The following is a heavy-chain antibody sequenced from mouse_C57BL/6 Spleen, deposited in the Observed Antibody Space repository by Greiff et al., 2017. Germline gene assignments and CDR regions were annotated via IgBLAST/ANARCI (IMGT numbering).Heavy chain of an antibody. CDR1: GFTFTDYY. V-gene: IGHV7-3*01. Sequence: EVQLQESGGGLVQPGGSLRLSCAASGFTFTDYYMSWVRQPPGTALEWLGFIRNKANGYTTEYSASVKGRFTIARDNSHSILYLQMNALGAEDSAMYYCARYAGGVAYGGQGTLVTVSA. CDR3: ARYAGGVAY. CDR2: IRNKANGYTT. J-gene: IGHJ3*01.